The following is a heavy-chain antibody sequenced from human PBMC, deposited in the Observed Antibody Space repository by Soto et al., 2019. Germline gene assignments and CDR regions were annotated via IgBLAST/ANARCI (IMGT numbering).Heavy chain of an antibody. D-gene: IGHD3-22*01. J-gene: IGHJ4*02. CDR3: VRAGDNSGYGDY. CDR2: INHRAST. CDR1: GGSFGGNN. V-gene: IGHV4-34*01. Sequence: QVQLQQWGAGLLKPSETLSLTCAVYGGSFGGNNGSGFRQPPGKGLEWIGEINHRASTNYNPSLKSRVTISVDTSKNQFSLKLSSVTAADTAVYFCVRAGDNSGYGDYWGQGALVTVSS.